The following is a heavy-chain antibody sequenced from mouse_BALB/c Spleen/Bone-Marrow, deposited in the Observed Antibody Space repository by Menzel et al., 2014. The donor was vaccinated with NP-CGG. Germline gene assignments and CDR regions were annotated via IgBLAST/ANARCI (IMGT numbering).Heavy chain of an antibody. CDR2: IDPANGNT. D-gene: IGHD2-10*02. Sequence: VHVKQSGAELVKPGASVKLSCTASGFNIKDTYMHWVKQRPEQGLEWIGRIDPANGNTKYDPKFQGKATITADTSSNTAYLQLSSLTSEDTAVYYCARAGGYGIYLAWFAYWGQGTLVTVSA. J-gene: IGHJ3*01. V-gene: IGHV14-3*02. CDR3: ARAGGYGIYLAWFAY. CDR1: GFNIKDTY.